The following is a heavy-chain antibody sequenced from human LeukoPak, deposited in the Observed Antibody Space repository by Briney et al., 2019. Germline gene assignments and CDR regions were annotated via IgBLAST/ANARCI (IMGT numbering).Heavy chain of an antibody. CDR3: TLYYYGPNWFDP. CDR1: GGSISSGGYY. Sequence: SETLSLTCTVSGGSISSGGYYWSWIRQHPGKGLEWIGYIYYSGSTYYNPSLKSRVTISVDTSKNQFSLKLNSVTAADTAIYYCTLYYYGPNWFDPWGQGTLVTVSS. CDR2: IYYSGST. D-gene: IGHD3-10*01. J-gene: IGHJ5*02. V-gene: IGHV4-30-4*08.